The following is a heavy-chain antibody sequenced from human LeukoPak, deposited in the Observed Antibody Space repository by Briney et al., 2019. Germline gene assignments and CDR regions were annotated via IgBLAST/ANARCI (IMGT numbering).Heavy chain of an antibody. D-gene: IGHD2-21*01. V-gene: IGHV1-2*02. J-gene: IGHJ4*02. CDR1: GYTFTGYY. CDR2: INPNSGGT. CDR3: ARDRCGGDCSFDY. Sequence: GASVKVSCKASGYTFTGYYMHWVRQAPGQGLEWMGWINPNSGGTTYAQKFQGRVTMTRDTSISTAYMELSRLRSDDTAVYYCARDRCGGDCSFDYWGQGTLVTVSS.